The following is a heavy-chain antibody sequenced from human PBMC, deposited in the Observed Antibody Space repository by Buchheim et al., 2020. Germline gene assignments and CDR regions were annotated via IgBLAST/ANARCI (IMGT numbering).Heavy chain of an antibody. CDR3: ARGPIITPDGMDV. J-gene: IGHJ6*02. CDR2: ISSRSTST. D-gene: IGHD1-14*01. CDR1: GFTFTDYY. Sequence: HVQLVESGGGLVKPGGSLRLSCVASGFTFTDYYMTWIRQAPGKGLEWVSYISSRSTSTNYADSVKGRFTISRDNAKNSLYLQMNSLRAEDTAVYYCARGPIITPDGMDVWGQGT. V-gene: IGHV3-11*06.